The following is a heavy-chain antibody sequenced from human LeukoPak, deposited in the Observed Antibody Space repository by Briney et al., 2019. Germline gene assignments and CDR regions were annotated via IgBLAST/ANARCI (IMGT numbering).Heavy chain of an antibody. D-gene: IGHD2-21*02. V-gene: IGHV3-21*01. J-gene: IGHJ4*02. CDR3: SRDGSGSGDV. CDR1: GFNFNSYG. CDR2: ISSESTNI. Sequence: GSLKLSCAASGFNFNSYGMNWVRQAPGKGLEWVSSISSESTNIYYTDSVKGRFTIARDNAKNSLYLQMNSLIPEDTAVYYCSRDGSGSGDVWGQGTLVTVSS.